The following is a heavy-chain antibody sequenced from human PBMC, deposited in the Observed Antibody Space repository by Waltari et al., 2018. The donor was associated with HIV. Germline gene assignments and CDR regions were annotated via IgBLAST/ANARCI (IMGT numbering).Heavy chain of an antibody. J-gene: IGHJ4*02. D-gene: IGHD5-12*01. CDR2: IASSSSSYI. Sequence: EVQLVESGGGLVKPGGSLRLSCAASGFTFSSYIMNWVRQAPGKGLEWFSSIASSSSSYIYYAESVRGRFTISRDNAKNSLYLQMSSLRAEDTAVYYCAREMATVYVDYWGQGTLVTVSP. V-gene: IGHV3-21*01. CDR1: GFTFSSYI. CDR3: AREMATVYVDY.